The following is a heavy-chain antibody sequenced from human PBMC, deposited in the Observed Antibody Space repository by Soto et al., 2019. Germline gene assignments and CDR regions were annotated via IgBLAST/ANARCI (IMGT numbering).Heavy chain of an antibody. CDR1: GYTFTSCG. D-gene: IGHD3-22*01. Sequence: APVKVSCKACGYTFTSCGISWLRQAPGKGLEWMGWISAYNGNTNYARKLQGRVTMTTDTSTSTAYMELRSLRSDDTAVYYCAREWSFPYYYDSSGYYSTLDYWGQGTLVTVSS. V-gene: IGHV1-18*01. CDR3: AREWSFPYYYDSSGYYSTLDY. CDR2: ISAYNGNT. J-gene: IGHJ4*02.